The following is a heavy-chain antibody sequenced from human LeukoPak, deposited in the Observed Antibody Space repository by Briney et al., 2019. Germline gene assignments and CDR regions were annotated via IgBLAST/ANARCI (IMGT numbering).Heavy chain of an antibody. V-gene: IGHV1-2*02. D-gene: IGHD3-3*01. Sequence: GASVKVSCKASGYTFTGYYLHWVRQAPGQGLEWMGWINPNSGDTNYAQKFQGMVTVTTDTSISTAYMELSRLRSDDTAVYYCARDLGLWSGYKTGVEFSYFDYWGQGTLVTVSS. CDR2: INPNSGDT. CDR1: GYTFTGYY. CDR3: ARDLGLWSGYKTGVEFSYFDY. J-gene: IGHJ4*02.